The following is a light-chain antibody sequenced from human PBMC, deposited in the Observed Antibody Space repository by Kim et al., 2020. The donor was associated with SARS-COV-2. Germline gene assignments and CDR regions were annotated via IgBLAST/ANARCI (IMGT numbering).Light chain of an antibody. CDR1: QNIRSNY. CDR3: QQYVTSPFT. Sequence: EMVLTQSPGTVSLSPGETVTLSCRASQNIRSNYLAWYQQKPGQAPRLLIYGASSRATGMPDRFSGSGSGTDFTLTISRLQPEDFAVYYCQQYVTSPFTFGQGTRLEIK. CDR2: GAS. J-gene: IGKJ5*01. V-gene: IGKV3-20*01.